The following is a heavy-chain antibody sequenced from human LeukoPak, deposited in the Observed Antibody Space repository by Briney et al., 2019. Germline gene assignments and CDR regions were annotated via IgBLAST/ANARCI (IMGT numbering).Heavy chain of an antibody. CDR2: FDPEDGET. CDR3: ATEHHYDFWSGYYNY. J-gene: IGHJ4*02. D-gene: IGHD3-3*01. V-gene: IGHV1-24*01. CDR1: GYTLTELS. Sequence: ASVKVSCKVSGYTLTELSMHWVRQAPGKGLEWMGGFDPEDGETIYAQKLQGRVTMTEDTSTDTAYMELSSLRSEDTAVYYCATEHHYDFWSGYYNYWGQGTLVTVSS.